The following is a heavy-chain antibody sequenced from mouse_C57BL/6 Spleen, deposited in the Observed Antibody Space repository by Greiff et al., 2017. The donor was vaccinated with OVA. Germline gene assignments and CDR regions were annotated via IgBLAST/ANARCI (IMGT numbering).Heavy chain of an antibody. CDR2: IYPRSGNT. D-gene: IGHD1-1*01. V-gene: IGHV1-81*01. CDR3: ARSVITTPRRDV. CDR1: GYTFTSYG. Sequence: QVQLKESGAELARPGASVKLSCKASGYTFTSYGISWVKQRTGQGLEWIGEIYPRSGNTYYNEKFKGKATLTEDKSSSTAYMELRSLTSEDAAVYCCARSVITTPRRDVWGTGTTVTVSS. J-gene: IGHJ1*03.